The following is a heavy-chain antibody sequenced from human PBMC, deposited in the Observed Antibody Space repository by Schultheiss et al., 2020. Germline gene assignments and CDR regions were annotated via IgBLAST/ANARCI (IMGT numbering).Heavy chain of an antibody. CDR3: ARGQNPHDAFDI. Sequence: SGPTLVKPTQTLTLTCSFSGFSLRTSGMRVNWIRQPAGKALEWLARIDWNDDKFYSTSLKTRLTISKDTSRNLVVLTMTNMDPVDTATYYCARGQNPHDAFDIWGQGTMVTVSS. D-gene: IGHD2/OR15-2a*01. J-gene: IGHJ3*02. V-gene: IGHV2-70*04. CDR2: IDWNDDK. CDR1: GFSLRTSGMR.